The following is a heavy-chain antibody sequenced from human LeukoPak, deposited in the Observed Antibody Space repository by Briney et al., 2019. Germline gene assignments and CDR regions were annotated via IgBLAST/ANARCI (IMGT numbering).Heavy chain of an antibody. J-gene: IGHJ6*03. CDR2: IYPGDSDT. CDR3: EKHRKTPLRGGGYYSYYMEV. D-gene: IGHD3-16*01. Sequence: GESLKISCKGSGYSFTSNWIGWVRQMPGKGLEWMGIIYPGDSDTRYSPSFQGQVTISADKSISTAYLQCSSLNASDTARYYCEKHRKTPLRGGGYYSYYMEVWGKGTTVTASS. V-gene: IGHV5-51*01. CDR1: GYSFTSNW.